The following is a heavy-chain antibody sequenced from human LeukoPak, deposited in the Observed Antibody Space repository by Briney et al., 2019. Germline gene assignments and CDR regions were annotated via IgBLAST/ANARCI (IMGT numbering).Heavy chain of an antibody. CDR3: ARVGDGYNKRGSYYFDY. V-gene: IGHV1-18*01. Sequence: ASVKVSCKASGYTFTSYGISWVRQAPGQGLEWMGWISAYNGNTNCAQKLQGRVTMTTDTSTSTAYMELRSLRSGDTAVYYCARVGDGYNKRGSYYFDYWGQGTLVTVSS. D-gene: IGHD5-24*01. J-gene: IGHJ4*02. CDR1: GYTFTSYG. CDR2: ISAYNGNT.